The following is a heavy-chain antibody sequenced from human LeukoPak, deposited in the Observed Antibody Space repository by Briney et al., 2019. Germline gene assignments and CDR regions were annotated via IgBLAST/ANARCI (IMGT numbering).Heavy chain of an antibody. V-gene: IGHV3-48*04. D-gene: IGHD3-10*01. Sequence: PGGSLRLSCAASGFTFSSYSMNWVRQAPGKGLEWVSYISSSSSTIYYADSVKGRFTISRDNAKNSLYLQMNSLRAEDTAVYYCARDIYGSGSKGNYWGQGTLVTVSS. CDR2: ISSSSSTI. J-gene: IGHJ4*02. CDR3: ARDIYGSGSKGNY. CDR1: GFTFSSYS.